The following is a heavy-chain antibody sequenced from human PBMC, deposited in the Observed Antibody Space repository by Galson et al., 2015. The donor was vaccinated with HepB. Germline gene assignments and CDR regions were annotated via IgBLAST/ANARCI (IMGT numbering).Heavy chain of an antibody. CDR2: ISGSGTTA. Sequence: SLRLSCAASGFSCSDSYMTWIRQAPGEGLEWISYISGSGTTAYYADSVKGRFTVSRDNAKKSLYLQMNSLRAKDTAIYSCARAAGWVDPWGQGTLVIVSS. V-gene: IGHV3-11*01. J-gene: IGHJ5*02. CDR3: ARAAGWVDP. CDR1: GFSCSDSY.